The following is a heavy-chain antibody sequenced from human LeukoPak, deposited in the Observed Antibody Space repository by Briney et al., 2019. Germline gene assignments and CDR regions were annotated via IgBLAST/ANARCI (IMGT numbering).Heavy chain of an antibody. CDR1: GFTVSSNY. CDR2: IYSGGST. J-gene: IGHJ4*02. CDR3: ARTGIAAAGTPSDY. V-gene: IGHV3-53*01. Sequence: GGSLRLSCAASGFTVSSNYMSWVRQAPGKGLEWVSVIYSGGSTYYADSVKGRFTISRDNSKNTLYLQMNCLRAEDTAVYYCARTGIAAAGTPSDYWGQGTLVTVSS. D-gene: IGHD6-13*01.